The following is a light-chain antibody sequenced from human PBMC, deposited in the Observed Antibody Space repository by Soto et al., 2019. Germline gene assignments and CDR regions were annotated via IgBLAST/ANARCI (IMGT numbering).Light chain of an antibody. J-gene: IGKJ4*01. CDR2: AAS. Sequence: ILVTQSPSSVSASVGDRVTITCRASQPISNWLAWYQQKPGKAPKLLIYAASSLQRGVPSRFSGSGSGTHFTLSISSLQPEDFATYYCQQANSLPPLTFGGGTTVEIK. CDR1: QPISNW. CDR3: QQANSLPPLT. V-gene: IGKV1-12*01.